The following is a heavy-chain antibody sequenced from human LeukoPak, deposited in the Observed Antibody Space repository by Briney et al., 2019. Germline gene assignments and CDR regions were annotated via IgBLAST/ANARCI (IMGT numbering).Heavy chain of an antibody. Sequence: GGSLGLSCAASGFTFSSYEMNWVRQAPGKGLEWVSYISSSGSTIYYADSVKGRFTTSRDNAKNSLYLQMNSLRAEDTAVYYCARDLSGYYDYWGQGTLVTVSS. CDR2: ISSSGSTI. J-gene: IGHJ4*02. CDR3: ARDLSGYYDY. CDR1: GFTFSSYE. D-gene: IGHD3-22*01. V-gene: IGHV3-48*03.